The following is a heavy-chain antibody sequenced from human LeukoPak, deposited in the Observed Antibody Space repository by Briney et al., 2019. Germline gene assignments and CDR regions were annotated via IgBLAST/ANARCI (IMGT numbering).Heavy chain of an antibody. CDR1: GFTFSSYG. J-gene: IGHJ6*03. V-gene: IGHV3-30*02. Sequence: GGSLRLSCAAAGFTFSSYGMHWVSQAPGKGREWVAFIRYEGSNKYYADSVKGRFTISRDNSKNTLYLQMNSLRAEDTAVYYCAKQGGGMGRGYYMDVWGKGTTVTVSS. CDR3: AKQGGGMGRGYYMDV. D-gene: IGHD3-16*01. CDR2: IRYEGSNK.